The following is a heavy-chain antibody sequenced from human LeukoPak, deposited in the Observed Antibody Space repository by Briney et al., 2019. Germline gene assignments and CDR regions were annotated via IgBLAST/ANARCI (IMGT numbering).Heavy chain of an antibody. CDR2: ISIDGVYK. CDR3: AREGFTSGRAGGFDY. D-gene: IGHD2-2*01. Sequence: HRGGSLRLSCAASGFTFRNSVLHWVRQAPGGGREWVAGISIDGVYKHYADSVKGRFIISRDNSETTLYLQMNSLTAEDTAMFYCAREGFTSGRAGGFDYWGQGTLVTVSS. V-gene: IGHV3-30-3*01. J-gene: IGHJ4*02. CDR1: GFTFRNSV.